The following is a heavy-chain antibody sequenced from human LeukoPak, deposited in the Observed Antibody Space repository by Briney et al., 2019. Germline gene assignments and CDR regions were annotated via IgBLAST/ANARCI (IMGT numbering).Heavy chain of an antibody. CDR3: TKDPNGDYVGAFDP. V-gene: IGHV3-23*01. J-gene: IGHJ5*02. CDR2: ITAGHYPT. D-gene: IGHD4-17*01. Sequence: GGSLRLSCAASGFSFSSFAMTWVRQAPGKGLEWVSSITAGHYPTYNTDSVKGRFTISRNNSKNTLYLQMNSLRADDTAVYYCTKDPNGDYVGAFDPWGQGTLVTVSS. CDR1: GFSFSSFA.